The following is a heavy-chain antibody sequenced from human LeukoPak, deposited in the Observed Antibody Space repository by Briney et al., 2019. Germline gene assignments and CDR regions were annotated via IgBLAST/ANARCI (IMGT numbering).Heavy chain of an antibody. CDR3: ARVHGDSPFDV. CDR2: ISGTGT. V-gene: IGHV3-23*01. D-gene: IGHD5-24*01. Sequence: GGSLRLSCVASGFSFSSFSMNWARQAPGKGLEWGDTISGTGTYYLDSVRGRFTISSDDSNSTLYLQMNSLRADDTALYYCARVHGDSPFDVWRQGTMVTVSS. CDR1: GFSFSSFS. J-gene: IGHJ4*02.